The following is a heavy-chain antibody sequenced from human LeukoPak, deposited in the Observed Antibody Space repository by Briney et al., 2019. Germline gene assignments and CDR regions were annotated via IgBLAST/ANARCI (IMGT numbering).Heavy chain of an antibody. CDR1: GGSISSFY. CDR2: IYYSGST. CDR3: ASQLGGTTFH. D-gene: IGHD1/OR15-1a*01. Sequence: PSETLSLTCTVSGGSISSFYWSWIRQPPGKGLEWIGYIYYSGSTNYNPSLKSRVTISVDTSKNQFSLRLNSVTAAETAVYYCASQLGGTTFHWGQGILVTVSS. V-gene: IGHV4-59*01. J-gene: IGHJ4*02.